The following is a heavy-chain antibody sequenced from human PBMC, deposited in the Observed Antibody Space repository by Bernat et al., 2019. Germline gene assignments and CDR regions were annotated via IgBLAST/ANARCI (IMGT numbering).Heavy chain of an antibody. CDR2: IYHSGST. CDR3: ASLSRGDYDFWSGYSGINWFDP. V-gene: IGHV4-4*02. J-gene: IGHJ5*02. CDR1: GGSISSSNW. Sequence: QVQLQESGPGLVKPSGTLSLTCAVSGGSISSSNWWSWVRQPPGKGLEWFGEIYHSGSTNYNPSLKSRVTISVDKSKNQFSLKLSSVTAADTAVYYCASLSRGDYDFWSGYSGINWFDPWGQGTLVTVSS. D-gene: IGHD3-3*01.